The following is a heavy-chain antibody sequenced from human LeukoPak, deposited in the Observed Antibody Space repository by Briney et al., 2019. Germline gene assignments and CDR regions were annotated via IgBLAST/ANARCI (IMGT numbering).Heavy chain of an antibody. CDR3: ALQGWDDSSGNLGDY. CDR2: IYYSGST. CDR1: GGSISSGDYY. J-gene: IGHJ4*02. D-gene: IGHD3-22*01. Sequence: SETLSLTCTVSGGSISSGDYYWSWIRQPPGKGLEWIGYIYYSGSTYYNPSLKSRVTISVDTSKNQFSLKLSSVTAADTAVYYCALQGWDDSSGNLGDYWGQGTLVTVSS. V-gene: IGHV4-30-4*01.